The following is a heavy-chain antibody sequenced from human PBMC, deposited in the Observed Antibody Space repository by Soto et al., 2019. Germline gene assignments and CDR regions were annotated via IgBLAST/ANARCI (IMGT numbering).Heavy chain of an antibody. J-gene: IGHJ1*01. CDR1: GYIFTSFP. CDR3: KRGDGGAR. D-gene: IGHD2-15*01. V-gene: IGHV1-3*01. CDR2: INARNGDT. Sequence: ASVKVSCKASGYIFTSFPIHSTRQAPGQRLEWMRWINARNGDTKYSQKFQCRVTVTTYTSARTAYMELVSLKPERKAGYYRKRGDGGARGAQGSLVTGSS.